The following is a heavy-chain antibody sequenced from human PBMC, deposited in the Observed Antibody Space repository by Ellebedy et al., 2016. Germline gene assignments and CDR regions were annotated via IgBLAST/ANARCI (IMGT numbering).Heavy chain of an antibody. CDR1: GYTFTSYG. Sequence: ASVKVSXKASGYTFTSYGISWVRQAPGQGLEWMGWISAYNGNTNYAQKLQGRVTMTTDTSTSTAYMELRSLRSEDTAVYYCASSPRYFDWLLEDYWGQGTLVTVSS. CDR3: ASSPRYFDWLLEDY. J-gene: IGHJ4*02. D-gene: IGHD3-9*01. V-gene: IGHV1-18*01. CDR2: ISAYNGNT.